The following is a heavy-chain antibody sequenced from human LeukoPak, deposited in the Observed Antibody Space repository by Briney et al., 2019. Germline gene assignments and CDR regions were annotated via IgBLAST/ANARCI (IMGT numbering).Heavy chain of an antibody. Sequence: SETLSLTCTVSGGSTSSGGYYWSWIRQHPGKGLEWIGYIYYSGSTYYNPSLKSRVTISVDTSKNQFSLKLSSVTAADTAVYYCARHPSVTGYYYDSSGSPSALDAFDIWGQGTMVTVSS. CDR1: GGSTSSGGYY. V-gene: IGHV4-31*03. CDR3: ARHPSVTGYYYDSSGSPSALDAFDI. D-gene: IGHD3-22*01. J-gene: IGHJ3*02. CDR2: IYYSGST.